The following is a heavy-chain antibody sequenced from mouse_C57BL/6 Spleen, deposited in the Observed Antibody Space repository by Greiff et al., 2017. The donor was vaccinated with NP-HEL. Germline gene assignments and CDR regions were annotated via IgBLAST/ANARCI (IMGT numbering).Heavy chain of an antibody. CDR3: ARSGLLRYGWYFDV. CDR1: GFNIKDYY. J-gene: IGHJ1*03. D-gene: IGHD1-1*01. Sequence: DVQLQESGAELVKPGASVKLSCTASGFNIKDYYMHWVKQRTEQGLEWIGRIDPEDGETKYAPTFQGKATITADTSSNTAYLQLSSLTSEDTAVYYCARSGLLRYGWYFDVWGTGTTVTVSS. V-gene: IGHV14-2*01. CDR2: IDPEDGET.